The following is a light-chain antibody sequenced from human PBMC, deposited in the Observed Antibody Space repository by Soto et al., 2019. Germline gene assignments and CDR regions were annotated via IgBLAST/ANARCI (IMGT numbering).Light chain of an antibody. CDR3: QQRASWPPFT. Sequence: EIVLAQSPATLSLSPGERATLSCRASQDISNFLAWYQLRPGQAPRLLIYDASNRATGIPARFSGSGSGTDFTLTIVGLEPEDFAIYYCQQRASWPPFTFGQGTKLEV. CDR1: QDISNF. V-gene: IGKV3-11*01. J-gene: IGKJ2*01. CDR2: DAS.